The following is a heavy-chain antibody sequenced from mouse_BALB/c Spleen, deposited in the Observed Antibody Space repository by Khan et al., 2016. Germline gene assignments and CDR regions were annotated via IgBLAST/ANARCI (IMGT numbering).Heavy chain of an antibody. J-gene: IGHJ3*01. V-gene: IGHV1-54*01. CDR3: ASQDGSSYVGFAY. CDR1: GYAFTNVL. Sequence: QVQLQQSGADLVRPGTSVKVSCKASGYAFTNVLIDWIKQRPGQGLDWIGVINPGSGSTNYNEKFKGKATLTADKSSSTAYMQLSSLTSDDSAVYCCASQDGSSYVGFAYWGQGTLVTVSA. D-gene: IGHD1-1*01. CDR2: INPGSGST.